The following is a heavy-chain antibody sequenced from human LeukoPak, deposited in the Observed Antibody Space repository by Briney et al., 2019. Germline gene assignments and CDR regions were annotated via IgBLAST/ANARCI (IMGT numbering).Heavy chain of an antibody. Sequence: GGSLRLSCAASGFPFSSYSMNWVLQAPGKGLEWVSSISSSSYIYYAVSVKGRFTISRDNAKNSLYLQMNSLRAEDTAVYYCARDSFGGSIQRAYRYSSSWATRQYWGQGTLVTVSS. J-gene: IGHJ4*02. CDR2: ISSSSYI. V-gene: IGHV3-21*01. CDR1: GFPFSSYS. CDR3: ARDSFGGSIQRAYRYSSSWATRQY. D-gene: IGHD6-13*01.